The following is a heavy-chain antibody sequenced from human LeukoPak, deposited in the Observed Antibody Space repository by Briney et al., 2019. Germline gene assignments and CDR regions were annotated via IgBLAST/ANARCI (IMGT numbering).Heavy chain of an antibody. Sequence: SETLSLTCTVSGYSISSGYYWGWIRQPPGKGLEWIGSIYHSGSTYYNPSLKSRVAISVDTPKNQFSLKLSSVTAADTAVYYCARDESGYVWGSYRLDYWGQGTLVTVSS. V-gene: IGHV4-38-2*02. D-gene: IGHD3-16*02. J-gene: IGHJ4*02. CDR3: ARDESGYVWGSYRLDY. CDR2: IYHSGST. CDR1: GYSISSGYY.